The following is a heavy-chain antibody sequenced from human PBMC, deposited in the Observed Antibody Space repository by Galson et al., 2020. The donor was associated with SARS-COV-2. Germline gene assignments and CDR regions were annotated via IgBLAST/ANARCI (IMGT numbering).Heavy chain of an antibody. Sequence: SQTLSLTCPVSGYSISSGYYWGWIRQPPGKGLEWIGSIYHSGSTYYNPSLKSRVTISVDTSKNQFSLKLSSVTAADTAVYYCARGGDHYDFWSGYYRVLFDPWGQGTLVTVSA. CDR3: ARGGDHYDFWSGYYRVLFDP. CDR2: IYHSGST. J-gene: IGHJ5*02. D-gene: IGHD3-3*01. CDR1: GYSISSGYY. V-gene: IGHV4-38-2*02.